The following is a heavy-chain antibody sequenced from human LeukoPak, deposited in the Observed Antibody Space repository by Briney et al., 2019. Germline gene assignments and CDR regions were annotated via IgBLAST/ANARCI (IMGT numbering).Heavy chain of an antibody. J-gene: IGHJ5*02. CDR1: GFTFSSYA. D-gene: IGHD3-22*01. CDR2: IRSNSDGGTI. Sequence: PGGSLRLSCAASGFTFSSYAMSWVRQAPGKGLEWAGRIRSNSDGGTIDYAAPVKGRFTLSRDDSKTTLYLQMNSLQTEDTAVYYCATDFYDSTWGQGTLVTVSS. V-gene: IGHV3-15*01. CDR3: ATDFYDST.